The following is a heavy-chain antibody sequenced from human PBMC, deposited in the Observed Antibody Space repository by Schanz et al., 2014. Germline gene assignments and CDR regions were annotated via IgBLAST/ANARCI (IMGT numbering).Heavy chain of an antibody. Sequence: QVQLVESGGGVVQPGRSLRLSCAAYGFTLSSYAMHWVRQAPGKGLEWVAVISYDGSNKYYADSVKGRFTISRDNSKNTLYLHMNALRSEDTAVYYCARDSGPYYDKSMDVWGQGTTVAVSS. J-gene: IGHJ6*02. CDR2: ISYDGSNK. V-gene: IGHV3-30-3*01. CDR3: ARDSGPYYDKSMDV. D-gene: IGHD3-9*01. CDR1: GFTLSSYA.